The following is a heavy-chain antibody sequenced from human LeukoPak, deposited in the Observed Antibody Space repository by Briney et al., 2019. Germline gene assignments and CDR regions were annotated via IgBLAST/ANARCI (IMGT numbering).Heavy chain of an antibody. CDR3: AGWGYFDSSTCFVGEY. Sequence: SETLSLTCAVSGGSISRYYWNWIRQPPGERLEWIGWLHYSGSTAYNRSLESRVTMSVDTSKNHIPLKMTSVTAADTATYYCAGWGYFDSSTCFVGEYWGQGVLVTVSS. CDR2: LHYSGST. V-gene: IGHV4-59*01. D-gene: IGHD3-22*01. J-gene: IGHJ4*02. CDR1: GGSISRYY.